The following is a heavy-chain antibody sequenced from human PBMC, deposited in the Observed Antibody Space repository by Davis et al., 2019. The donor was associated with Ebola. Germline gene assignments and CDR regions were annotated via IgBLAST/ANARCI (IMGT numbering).Heavy chain of an antibody. CDR2: IYWDDDK. CDR1: GFSLSTSGVG. CDR3: AHRRIGGAYSYGLPFDY. V-gene: IGHV2-5*02. Sequence: SGPTLVKPTQTLTLTCTFSGFSLSTSGVGLAWIRQSPGKALEWLALIYWDDDKRYSPSLRNRLTIPKDTSKNQVVLTLTNTGPVDTATYYCAHRRIGGAYSYGLPFDYWGQGTLVTVSS. J-gene: IGHJ4*02. D-gene: IGHD5-18*01.